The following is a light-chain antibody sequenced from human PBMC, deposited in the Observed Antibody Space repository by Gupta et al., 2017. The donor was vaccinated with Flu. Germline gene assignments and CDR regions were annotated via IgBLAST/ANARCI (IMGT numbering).Light chain of an antibody. CDR3: QVWDSDSDHPV. CDR2: DDI. V-gene: IGLV3-21*02. CDR1: NIGSKS. Sequence: SYVLTQPPSVSVAPGQTARITCGGNNIGSKSVHWYQQKPGQAPVLVVYDDIDRPSGIPERFSGSNSENTATLTISRVEAGDEADYYCQVWDSDSDHPVFGTGTKVTVL. J-gene: IGLJ1*01.